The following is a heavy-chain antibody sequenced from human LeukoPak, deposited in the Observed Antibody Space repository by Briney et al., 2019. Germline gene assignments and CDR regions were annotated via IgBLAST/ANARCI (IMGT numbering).Heavy chain of an antibody. Sequence: GGSLRLSCAASGFTFSSYEMNWVRQAPGKGREWVSYISSSGSTIYYADSVKGRFTISRDNAKNSLYLQMNSLRAEDTAVYYCARDDSSGRYFDYWGQGTLVTVSS. V-gene: IGHV3-48*03. CDR1: GFTFSSYE. J-gene: IGHJ4*02. D-gene: IGHD6-19*01. CDR2: ISSSGSTI. CDR3: ARDDSSGRYFDY.